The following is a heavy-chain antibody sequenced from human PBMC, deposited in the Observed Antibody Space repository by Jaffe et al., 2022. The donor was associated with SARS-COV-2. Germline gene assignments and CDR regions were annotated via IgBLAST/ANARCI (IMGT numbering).Heavy chain of an antibody. CDR1: GFTFSTYA. CDR2: ISFDGDNK. D-gene: IGHD1-26*01. V-gene: IGHV3-30*04. Sequence: QVQLVQSGGGVVQPGRSLRLSCAASGFTFSTYAMHWVRQAPGKGLEWVAVISFDGDNKYFADSVRGRFTISRDNSKNTLFLQMNSLRAEDTAFYYCARPRGGNYFDAFDIWGQGTMVTVSS. J-gene: IGHJ3*02. CDR3: ARPRGGNYFDAFDI.